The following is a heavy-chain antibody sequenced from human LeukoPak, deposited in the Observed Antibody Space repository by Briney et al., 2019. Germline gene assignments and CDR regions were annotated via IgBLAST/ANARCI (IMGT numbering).Heavy chain of an antibody. D-gene: IGHD6-6*01. CDR2: ISSSSYI. Sequence: GGSLRLSCAASGFTFSSYSMNWVRQAPGKGLEWVSSISSSSYIYYADSVKGRFTISRDNAKNSLYLQMNSLRAEDTAVYYCARVRYSSSRQPFDYWGQGTLVTVSS. CDR1: GFTFSSYS. J-gene: IGHJ4*02. V-gene: IGHV3-21*01. CDR3: ARVRYSSSRQPFDY.